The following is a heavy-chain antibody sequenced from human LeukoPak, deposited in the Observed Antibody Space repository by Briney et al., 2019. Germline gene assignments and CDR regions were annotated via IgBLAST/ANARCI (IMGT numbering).Heavy chain of an antibody. J-gene: IGHJ6*02. CDR2: ISSSSSYI. CDR1: GFTFDDYA. D-gene: IGHD2-15*01. Sequence: GGSLRLSCAASGFTFDDYAMHWVRHVPGKGLEWVSSISSSSSYIYYADSVKGRFTISRDNAKNSLYLQMNSLRAEDTAVYYCARGGPGYCSGGSCYDYYGMDVWGQGTTVTVSS. V-gene: IGHV3-21*01. CDR3: ARGGPGYCSGGSCYDYYGMDV.